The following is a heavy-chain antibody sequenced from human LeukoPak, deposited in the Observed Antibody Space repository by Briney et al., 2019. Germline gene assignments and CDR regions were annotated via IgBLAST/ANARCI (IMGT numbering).Heavy chain of an antibody. CDR2: INHSGST. J-gene: IGHJ3*02. V-gene: IGHV4-34*01. CDR1: GGSFSGYY. CDR3: ARAPLYCSGGSCYLDAFDI. Sequence: SETLSLSCAVYGGSFSGYYWSWIRQPAGKGQEWIGVINHSGSTNYNPSLKSRVTISVDTSTNQFSLKLSSVTAADTAVYYCARAPLYCSGGSCYLDAFDIWGQGTMVTVSS. D-gene: IGHD2-15*01.